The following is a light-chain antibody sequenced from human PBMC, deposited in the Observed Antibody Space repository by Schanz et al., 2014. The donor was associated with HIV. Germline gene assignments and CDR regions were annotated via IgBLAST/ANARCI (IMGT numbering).Light chain of an antibody. CDR3: LQYDSDSYT. CDR2: AAY. Sequence: DIQMTQSPSTLSASVGDRVTITCRASQSFSSWLACYQQNPGKAPKLLIYAAYTRIGGVPSTFSGSGSGAEFTLTISSLQPDDIATYFCLQYDSDSYTFGQGTKLDIK. V-gene: IGKV1-5*01. CDR1: QSFSSW. J-gene: IGKJ2*01.